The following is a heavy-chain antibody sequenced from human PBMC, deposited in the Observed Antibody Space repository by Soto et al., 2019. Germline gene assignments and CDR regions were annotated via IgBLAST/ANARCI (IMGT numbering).Heavy chain of an antibody. D-gene: IGHD3-16*02. CDR2: INHSGST. CDR3: ARGQYRRDY. V-gene: IGHV4-4*02. CDR1: GGSISSSNW. J-gene: IGHJ4*02. Sequence: PSETLSLTCAVSGGSISSSNWWSWVRQPPGKGLEWIGEINHSGSTKYNPSLKSRVTISVDTSKNQFSLNLRSVTAADTAVYYCARGQYRRDYWGQGTLVTVSS.